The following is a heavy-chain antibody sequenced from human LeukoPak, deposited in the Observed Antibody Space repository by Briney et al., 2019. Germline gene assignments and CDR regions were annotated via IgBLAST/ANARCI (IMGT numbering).Heavy chain of an antibody. V-gene: IGHV3-64*01. CDR1: GFTFSSYA. CDR2: ISNNGGST. CDR3: AKDQVGYSGYYGMDV. J-gene: IGHJ6*02. Sequence: QAGGSLRLSCAASGFTFSSYAMHWVRQAPGKGLEYVSAISNNGGSTYYANSVKGRFTISRDNSKNTLYLQMNSLRAEDTAVYYCAKDQVGYSGYYGMDVWGQGTTVTVSS. D-gene: IGHD5-18*01.